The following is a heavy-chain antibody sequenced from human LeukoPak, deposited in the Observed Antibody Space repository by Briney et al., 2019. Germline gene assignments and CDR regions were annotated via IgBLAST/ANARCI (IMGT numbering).Heavy chain of an antibody. CDR2: INTNTGNP. CDR3: ARVYGDYYYYYMDV. V-gene: IGHV7-4-1*02. D-gene: IGHD4-17*01. J-gene: IGHJ6*03. Sequence: ASVKVSCKASGYTFTSYAMNWVRQAPGQGLEWMGWINTNTGNPTYAQGFTGRFVSSLDTSVSTAYLQISSLKAEDTAVYYCARVYGDYYYYYMDVWGKGTTVTVSS. CDR1: GYTFTSYA.